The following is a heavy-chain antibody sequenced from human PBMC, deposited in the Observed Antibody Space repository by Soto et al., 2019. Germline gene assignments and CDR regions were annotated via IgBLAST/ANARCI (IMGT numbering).Heavy chain of an antibody. D-gene: IGHD4-17*01. Sequence: SETLSLTCTVSGDSIRSGNHYWSWIRQPPGKGLEWIGYIYHSGSTYYNPSLKSRVTISVDRSKNQFSLKLSSVTAADTAVYYCARAPPYGDYFDYWGQGTLVTVSS. CDR1: GDSIRSGNHY. CDR3: ARAPPYGDYFDY. CDR2: IYHSGST. J-gene: IGHJ4*02. V-gene: IGHV4-30-2*01.